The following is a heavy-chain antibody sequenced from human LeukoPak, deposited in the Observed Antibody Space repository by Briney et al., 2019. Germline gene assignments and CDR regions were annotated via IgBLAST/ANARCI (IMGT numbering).Heavy chain of an antibody. CDR3: ARGTGAFDI. Sequence: PGGSLGLSCAASGFTFSSYSMNWVRQAPGKGLEWVSSISSSSSYIYYADSMKGRFTISRDNAKNSLYLQMNSLRAEDTAVYYCARGTGAFDIWGQGTVVTVSS. CDR2: ISSSSSYI. D-gene: IGHD2-8*02. V-gene: IGHV3-21*01. J-gene: IGHJ3*02. CDR1: GFTFSSYS.